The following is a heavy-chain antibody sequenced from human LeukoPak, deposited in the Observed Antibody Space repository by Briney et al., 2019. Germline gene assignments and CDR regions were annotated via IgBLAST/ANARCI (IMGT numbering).Heavy chain of an antibody. CDR2: IYYSGST. CDR1: GGSIGSYY. Sequence: SETLSLTCTVSGGSIGSYYRSWIRQPPGKGLEWIGYIYYSGSTNYKPSFKSGATISVDTSKNQFSLKLSSVSAADTSVYYCARDSGFFDYWGQGTLVTVSS. D-gene: IGHD3-9*01. J-gene: IGHJ4*02. CDR3: ARDSGFFDY. V-gene: IGHV4-59*01.